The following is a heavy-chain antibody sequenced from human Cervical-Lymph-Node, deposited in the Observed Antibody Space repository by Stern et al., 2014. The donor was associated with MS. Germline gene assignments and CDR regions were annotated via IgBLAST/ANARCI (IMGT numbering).Heavy chain of an antibody. Sequence: EVHLVESGGGLVQPGRSLRLSCSASGFTFGDYAMSWFRQAPGKGLEWVGFIRSKADGGTTEYAASVKGRFTISREDSKSIAYLQMNRLKSEDTAVYYCARVGIVVAVAAHWGQGTLVTVSS. V-gene: IGHV3-49*03. CDR1: GFTFGDYA. J-gene: IGHJ4*02. D-gene: IGHD2-15*01. CDR2: IRSKADGGTT. CDR3: ARVGIVVAVAAH.